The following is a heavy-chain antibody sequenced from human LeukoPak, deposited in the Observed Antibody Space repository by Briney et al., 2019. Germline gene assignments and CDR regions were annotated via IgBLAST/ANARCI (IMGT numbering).Heavy chain of an antibody. CDR1: GGSFSGYY. CDR2: INHSGST. Sequence: SETLSLTCAVYGGSFSGYYWSWIRQPPGKGLEWIGEINHSGSTNYNPSLKSRVTISVDTSKNQFSLKLSSVTAADTAVYYCARDLGHNWFDPWGQGTLVTVSS. V-gene: IGHV4-34*01. CDR3: ARDLGHNWFDP. J-gene: IGHJ5*02.